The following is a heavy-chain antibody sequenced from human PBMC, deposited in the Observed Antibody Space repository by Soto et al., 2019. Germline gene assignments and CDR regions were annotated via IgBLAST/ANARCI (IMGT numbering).Heavy chain of an antibody. CDR1: GGTFSIYA. CDR3: AGGLSSNWFVP. D-gene: IGHD2-2*01. V-gene: IGHV1-69*13. CDR2: IIPIFGTA. Sequence: GASVKVSCKASGGTFSIYAISWVRHAPGQGLEWMVGIIPIFGTANYAQKLQGRVTITADESTSTAYMELSSLRSDDTAVYYCAGGLSSNWFVPWGQGALVTVSS. J-gene: IGHJ5*02.